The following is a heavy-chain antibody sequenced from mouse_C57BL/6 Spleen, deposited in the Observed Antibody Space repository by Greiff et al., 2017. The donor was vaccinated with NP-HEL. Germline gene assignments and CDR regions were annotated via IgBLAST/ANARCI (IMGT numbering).Heavy chain of an antibody. Sequence: EVQGVGSGGGLVKPGGSLKLSCAASGFTFSDYGMHWVRQAPEKGLEWVAYISSGSSTIYYADTVKGRFTISRDNAKNTLFLQMTSLRSEDTAMYYCARSDYYGSSNWYFDVWGTGTTVTVSS. CDR1: GFTFSDYG. CDR2: ISSGSSTI. D-gene: IGHD1-1*01. V-gene: IGHV5-17*01. J-gene: IGHJ1*03. CDR3: ARSDYYGSSNWYFDV.